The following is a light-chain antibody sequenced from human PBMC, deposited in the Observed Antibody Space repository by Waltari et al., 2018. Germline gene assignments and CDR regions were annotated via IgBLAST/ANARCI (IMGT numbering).Light chain of an antibody. Sequence: QSALTQPRSVSGSPGQSVTISCAGTGRDVGDFNSVSWYQQHPGKAPKLVLFDVSKRPSGVPDRFSGSKSGTSSSLTVSGLQAEDEADYYCCSYAGIWVFGGGTKLTVL. J-gene: IGLJ3*02. CDR3: CSYAGIWV. CDR1: GRDVGDFNS. V-gene: IGLV2-11*01. CDR2: DVS.